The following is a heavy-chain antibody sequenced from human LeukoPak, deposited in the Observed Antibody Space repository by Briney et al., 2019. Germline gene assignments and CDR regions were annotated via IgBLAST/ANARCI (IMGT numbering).Heavy chain of an antibody. D-gene: IGHD5-18*01. CDR2: ISSSSSTI. CDR1: GFTFSSYS. J-gene: IGHJ6*02. CDR3: ARDEIQLSGYYYYGMDV. V-gene: IGHV3-48*04. Sequence: PGGSLRLSCAASGFTFSSYSMNWVRQAPGKGLEWVSYISSSSSTIYYADSVKGRFTISRDNAKNSLYLQMNSLRAEDTAVYYCARDEIQLSGYYYYGMDVWGQGTTVTVSS.